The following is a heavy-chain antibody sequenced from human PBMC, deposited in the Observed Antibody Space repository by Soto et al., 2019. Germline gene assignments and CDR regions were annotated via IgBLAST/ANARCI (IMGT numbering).Heavy chain of an antibody. Sequence: HLQLQESGSGLVKPSQTLSLTCAVSGGSISSGGYSWSWMRQPPGKGLEWIGYIYHSGSTYYNPSXKXXVTKSVDRSKNQFSLKRTSVTAADTALYYCASQGSWGQGTLVTVSS. CDR2: IYHSGST. J-gene: IGHJ5*02. CDR1: GGSISSGGYS. V-gene: IGHV4-30-2*01. CDR3: ASQGS.